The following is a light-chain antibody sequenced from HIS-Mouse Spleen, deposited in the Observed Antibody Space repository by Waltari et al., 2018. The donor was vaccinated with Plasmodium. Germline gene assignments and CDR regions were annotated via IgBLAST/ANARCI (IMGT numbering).Light chain of an antibody. V-gene: IGLV3-10*01. CDR3: YSTDSSGNHRNVV. CDR2: EDS. J-gene: IGLJ2*01. Sequence: SYELTQPPSVSVSPGQTARITCSGDALPKKYAYWYQQKSGQAPVLVIYEDSKRPSGIPERFSGSSSGTMATWTISGAQVEDEADYYCYSTDSSGNHRNVVFGGGTKLTVL. CDR1: ALPKKY.